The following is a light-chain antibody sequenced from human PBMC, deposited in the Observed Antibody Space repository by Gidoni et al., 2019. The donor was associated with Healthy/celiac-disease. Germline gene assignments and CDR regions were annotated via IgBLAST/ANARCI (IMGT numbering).Light chain of an antibody. Sequence: ELVLTQSPGTLSLSPGERATLSCRASQSVSSSYLAWYQQKPGQAPRLLIYGASSRATGIPDRFSGSGSGTDFTLTISRLEPEDFAVYYCQQYGTGTFGGGTKVEIK. CDR3: QQYGTGT. V-gene: IGKV3-20*01. CDR1: QSVSSSY. J-gene: IGKJ4*01. CDR2: GAS.